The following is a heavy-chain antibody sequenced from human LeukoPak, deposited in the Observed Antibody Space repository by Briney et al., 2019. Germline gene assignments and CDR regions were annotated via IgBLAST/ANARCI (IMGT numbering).Heavy chain of an antibody. J-gene: IGHJ5*02. CDR3: ARGDNIVGATSNWFDP. Sequence: ASVKVSCKASGYTFTSYDINWVRQATGQGLEWMGWMNPNSGNTGYAQKFQGRVTMTRNTSISTAYMELSSLRSEDTAVYYCARGDNIVGATSNWFDPWGQGTLVTVSS. CDR2: MNPNSGNT. CDR1: GYTFTSYD. D-gene: IGHD1-26*01. V-gene: IGHV1-8*01.